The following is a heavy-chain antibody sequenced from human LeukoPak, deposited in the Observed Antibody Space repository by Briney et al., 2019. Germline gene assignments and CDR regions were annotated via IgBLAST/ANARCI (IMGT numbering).Heavy chain of an antibody. D-gene: IGHD2-15*01. Sequence: GGSLRLSCAASGLNFNDNDMHWVRQAPGKGLEWVAIIWYDGSIKYYADSVKGRFTISRDNSKNTMYLQMNSLRAEDTAVYYCARIGCTGGNCRPYYYYGMDVWGQGTTVTVSS. CDR1: GLNFNDND. CDR2: IWYDGSIK. J-gene: IGHJ6*02. V-gene: IGHV3-33*01. CDR3: ARIGCTGGNCRPYYYYGMDV.